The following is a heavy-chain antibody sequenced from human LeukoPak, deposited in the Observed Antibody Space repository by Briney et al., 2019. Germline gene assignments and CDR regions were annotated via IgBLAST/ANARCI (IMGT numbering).Heavy chain of an antibody. J-gene: IGHJ4*02. CDR3: ARVDSSGYYTFFDY. D-gene: IGHD3-22*01. V-gene: IGHV4-59*11. CDR1: GGSISSHN. Sequence: PSETLSLTCTVSGGSISSHNWNWIRQPPGKGLEWIGDIYNSGSPNYNPSLKSRVTISVDTSKNQFSLKLSSVTAADTAEYYCARVDSSGYYTFFDYWGQGTPVTVSS. CDR2: IYNSGSP.